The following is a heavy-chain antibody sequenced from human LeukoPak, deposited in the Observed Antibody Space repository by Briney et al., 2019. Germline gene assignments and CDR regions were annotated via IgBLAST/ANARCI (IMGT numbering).Heavy chain of an antibody. CDR3: ARERVVPAVRVLDDAFDI. CDR2: ISYDGSNK. D-gene: IGHD2-2*01. Sequence: GGSLRLSCAASGFTFSSYGMHWVRQAPGKGLEWVAVISYDGSNKYYADSVKGRFTISRDNSKNTLYLQMNSLRAEDTAVYYCARERVVPAVRVLDDAFDIWGQGTMVTVSS. CDR1: GFTFSSYG. J-gene: IGHJ3*02. V-gene: IGHV3-30*03.